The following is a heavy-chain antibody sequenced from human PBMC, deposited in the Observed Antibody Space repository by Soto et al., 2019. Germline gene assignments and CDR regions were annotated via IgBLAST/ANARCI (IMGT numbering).Heavy chain of an antibody. D-gene: IGHD2-15*01. V-gene: IGHV6-1*01. Sequence: SQTLSLTCAISGDSVSNNGAAWNWIRQSPSEGLEWLGRTYYRSKWFNDYAVSVKSRITISPDTSKNQFSLQLNAVTPDDTAVYYCARDPPPMLHDIDCWGQGTLVTVSS. CDR3: ARDPPPMLHDIDC. J-gene: IGHJ4*02. CDR1: GDSVSNNGAA. CDR2: TYYRSKWFN.